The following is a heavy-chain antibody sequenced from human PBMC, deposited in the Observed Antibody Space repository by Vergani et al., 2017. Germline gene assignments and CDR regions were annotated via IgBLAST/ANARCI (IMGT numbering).Heavy chain of an antibody. Sequence: QVQLVQSGAEVKKPGSSVKVSCKASGGTFSSYAISWVRQAPGQGLEWMGGIIPIFGTANYAQKFQGRVTITADESTSTAYMELSSLRSEDTAVYYCAGQYYYDSSGYSPYYFYYYHMDVWGKGTTVTVSS. CDR2: IIPIFGTA. J-gene: IGHJ6*03. D-gene: IGHD3-22*01. CDR3: AGQYYYDSSGYSPYYFYYYHMDV. V-gene: IGHV1-69*01. CDR1: GGTFSSYA.